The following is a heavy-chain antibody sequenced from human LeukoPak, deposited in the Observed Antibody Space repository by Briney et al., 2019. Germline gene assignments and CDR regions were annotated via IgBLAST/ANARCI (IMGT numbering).Heavy chain of an antibody. D-gene: IGHD6-13*01. Sequence: GSLRLSCAASGFTFSTYIMNWVRQAPGKGLEWIGEIHDSGSTNYNPSLKSRVTMSVDKSRNQFSLNLTSVTAADTAVYYCATRATAGPWWGQGTLVTVSS. CDR2: IHDSGST. CDR3: ATRATAGPW. V-gene: IGHV4-4*02. CDR1: GFTFSTYIM. J-gene: IGHJ4*02.